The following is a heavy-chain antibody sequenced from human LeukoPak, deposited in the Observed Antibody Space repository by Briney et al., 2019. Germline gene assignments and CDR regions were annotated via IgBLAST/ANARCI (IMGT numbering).Heavy chain of an antibody. CDR2: IDGSIGST. D-gene: IGHD3-10*01. J-gene: IGHJ4*02. V-gene: IGHV3-23*01. Sequence: GGSLRLSCAASGFTFSSYAMSWVRQAPGKGLECVSSIDGSIGSTYYADSVKGRFTISRDNSKNTLYLQMNSLRAEDTAVYYCAKDGSGSYYSYYFDYWGQGTLVTVSS. CDR3: AKDGSGSYYSYYFDY. CDR1: GFTFSSYA.